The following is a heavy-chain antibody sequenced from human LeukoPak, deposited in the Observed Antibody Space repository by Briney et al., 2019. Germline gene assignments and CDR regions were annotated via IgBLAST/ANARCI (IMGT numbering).Heavy chain of an antibody. Sequence: SETLSLTCTVSGGSISGSSYYWGWIRQPPGKGLEWIGSIYYSGSTYYNPSLKSRVTISVDTSKNQFSLKLSSVTAADTAVYYCVATSSWVAVAGPYYFDYWGQGTLVTVSS. CDR3: VATSSWVAVAGPYYFDY. CDR2: IYYSGST. V-gene: IGHV4-39*01. D-gene: IGHD6-19*01. J-gene: IGHJ4*02. CDR1: GGSISGSSYY.